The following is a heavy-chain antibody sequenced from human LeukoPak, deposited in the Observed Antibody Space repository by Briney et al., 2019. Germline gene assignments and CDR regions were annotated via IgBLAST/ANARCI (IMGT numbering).Heavy chain of an antibody. V-gene: IGHV4-38-2*02. J-gene: IGHJ4*02. D-gene: IGHD4-11*01. CDR1: GYSISSGFY. CDR2: IVPVHGENT. CDR3: ARDDYSNHDSAD. Sequence: PSETLSLTCTVSGYSISSGFYWAWIRQPPGKGLEWIGNIVPVHGENTKYSSSLKGRVTISADTFKNQFSLSLSSVTAADTAIYYCARDDYSNHDSADWGQGTPVTVSS.